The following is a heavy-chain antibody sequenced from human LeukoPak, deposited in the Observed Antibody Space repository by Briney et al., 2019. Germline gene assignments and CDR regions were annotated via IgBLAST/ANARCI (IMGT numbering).Heavy chain of an antibody. CDR3: ARDWSSSSGLDY. CDR2: IKQDGSEK. J-gene: IGHJ4*01. D-gene: IGHD6-6*01. V-gene: IGHV3-7*01. Sequence: GGSLRLSCAASPFTFSSYWMSWVRQAPGKGLEWVANIKQDGSEKSYVDSVKGRFTISRDNAKNSLYLQMNSLRAEDTAVYYRARDWSSSSGLDYWGQGTLVTVSS. CDR1: PFTFSSYW.